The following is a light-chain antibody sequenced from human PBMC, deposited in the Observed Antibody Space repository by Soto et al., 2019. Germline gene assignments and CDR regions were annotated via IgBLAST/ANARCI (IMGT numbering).Light chain of an antibody. CDR2: EVT. Sequence: QSVMTQPPSASVSPGQSVTITCPGTSSDVGGYDYVSWYQQYPGKTPKLMIFEVTKRPSGVPDRFSGSKSGNTASLTVSGVQAEDEPDYYGHSYGCKGYVF. J-gene: IGLJ6*01. V-gene: IGLV2-8*01. CDR3: HSYGCKGYV. CDR1: SSDVGGYDY.